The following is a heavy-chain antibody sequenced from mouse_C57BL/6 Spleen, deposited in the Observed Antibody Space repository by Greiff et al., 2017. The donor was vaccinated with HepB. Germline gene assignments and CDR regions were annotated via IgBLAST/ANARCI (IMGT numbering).Heavy chain of an antibody. CDR3: ARRSDYVVDYAIDY. V-gene: IGHV1-52*01. CDR1: GYTFTSYW. CDR2: IDPSDSET. J-gene: IGHJ4*01. D-gene: IGHD2-13*01. Sequence: VKLQQPGAELVRPGSSVKLSCKASGYTFTSYWMHWVKQRPIQGLEWIGNIDPSDSETHYNQKFKDKATLTVDKSSSTAYMQLSSLTSEDSAVYYCARRSDYVVDYAIDYWGQGTSVTVAS.